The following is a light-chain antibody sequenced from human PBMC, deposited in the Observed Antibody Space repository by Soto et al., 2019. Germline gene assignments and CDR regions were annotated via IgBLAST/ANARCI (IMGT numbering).Light chain of an antibody. CDR1: QGISSY. J-gene: IGKJ5*01. Sequence: IQLPQSPSFLSSSVGDRVTITCRASQGISSYLAWYQQKPGHAPKLLIYAACTMQGGVPSRFSGSESGTEFTFIISSLQPADFDTCYCQQINSYPQLPFGRGTRLEI. CDR3: QQINSYPQLP. V-gene: IGKV1-9*01. CDR2: AAC.